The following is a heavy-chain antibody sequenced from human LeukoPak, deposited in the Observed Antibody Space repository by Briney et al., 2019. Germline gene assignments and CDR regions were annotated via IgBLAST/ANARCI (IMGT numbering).Heavy chain of an antibody. V-gene: IGHV3-7*01. J-gene: IGHJ4*02. Sequence: GGSLRLSCAASGFTFSSYWMSWVRQAPGKGREGVANIKQDGSEKYYVDSVKGRFTISRDNAKNSLYLQMNSLRAEDTAVYYCARRGGSGSLDYWGQGTLVTVSS. CDR1: GFTFSSYW. CDR3: ARRGGSGSLDY. CDR2: IKQDGSEK. D-gene: IGHD3-10*01.